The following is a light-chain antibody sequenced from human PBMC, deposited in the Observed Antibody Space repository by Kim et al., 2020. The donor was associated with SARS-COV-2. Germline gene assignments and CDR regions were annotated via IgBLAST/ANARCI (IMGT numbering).Light chain of an antibody. V-gene: IGLV3-21*04. CDR1: NIGSKI. Sequence: AAGKAARITCGGNNIGSKIVHWCQQRPGQAPVLVIYSDSDRPSGIPERFSGSNSANTATLTISRVEAGDEADYYCQVWDSDSDHWVFGGGTKLTVL. J-gene: IGLJ3*02. CDR3: QVWDSDSDHWV. CDR2: SDS.